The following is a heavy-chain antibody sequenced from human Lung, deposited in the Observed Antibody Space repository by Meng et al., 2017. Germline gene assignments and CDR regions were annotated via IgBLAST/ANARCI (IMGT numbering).Heavy chain of an antibody. D-gene: IGHD6-19*01. J-gene: IGHJ3*02. Sequence: QITLQESGPTLVKPTQTPTLTSTFSGFSLSTSAVGVGWIRQPPGKALEWLALIYWDDEKRYSPSLKSRLTITTDTSKSQVVLTLTNMDPVDTATYFCAHGSSRGWYVFDAFDIWGQGTMVTVSS. CDR2: IYWDDEK. V-gene: IGHV2-5*02. CDR1: GFSLSTSAVG. CDR3: AHGSSRGWYVFDAFDI.